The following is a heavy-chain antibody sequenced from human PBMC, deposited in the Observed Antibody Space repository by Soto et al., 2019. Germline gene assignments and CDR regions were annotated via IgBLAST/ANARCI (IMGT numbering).Heavy chain of an antibody. J-gene: IGHJ5*02. CDR1: GGSISSYY. CDR2: IYYSGST. D-gene: IGHD3-10*01. Sequence: SETLSLTCTVSGGSISSYYWSWIRQPPGKGLEWFGYIYYSGSTTYTPPLKSRVTISVDTSKNQFSLKLSSVTAADTAVYYCARATRKYFGWFDPWGQGTLVSVSS. V-gene: IGHV4-59*01. CDR3: ARATRKYFGWFDP.